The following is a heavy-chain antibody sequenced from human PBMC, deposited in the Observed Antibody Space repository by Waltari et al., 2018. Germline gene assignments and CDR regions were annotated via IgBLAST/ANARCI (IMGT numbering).Heavy chain of an antibody. CDR3: APYSPFDP. V-gene: IGHV6-1*01. CDR1: GDSVSSNSAA. CDR2: TYYRSKWDD. D-gene: IGHD6-13*01. Sequence: QVQLQQSGPGLVKPSQTLSLTCAISGDSVSSNSAAWNWIRQSPSRGLEWLGRTYYRSKWDDDYAVSVKSRIIINPDTSKNQFSLKLSSVTAADTAVYYCAPYSPFDPWGQGTLVTVSS. J-gene: IGHJ5*02.